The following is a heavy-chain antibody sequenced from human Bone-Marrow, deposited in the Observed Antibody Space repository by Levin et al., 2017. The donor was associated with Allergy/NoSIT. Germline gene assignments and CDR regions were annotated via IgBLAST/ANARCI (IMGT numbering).Heavy chain of an antibody. CDR3: ARARGSSGWDDYYYYGMDV. CDR2: FVPHVHTA. V-gene: IGHV1-69*08. Sequence: SVKVSCKASGVTFSKNTFAWVRQAPGQGLEWMGRFVPHVHTANYAQSEKFQGRVTITADESTTTAYMELSSLEFEDTAVYYCARARGSSGWDDYYYYGMDVWGQGTTVTVSS. CDR1: GVTFSKNT. D-gene: IGHD6-19*01. J-gene: IGHJ6*02.